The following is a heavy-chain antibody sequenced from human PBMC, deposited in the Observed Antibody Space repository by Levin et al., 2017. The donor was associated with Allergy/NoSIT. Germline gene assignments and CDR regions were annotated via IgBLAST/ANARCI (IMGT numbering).Heavy chain of an antibody. Sequence: GGSLRLSCAASGFTFRSYWMTWVRQAPGEGLEWVANINRDGSEKYYVDSVKGRFTISRDNAENSLYLQMNSLRAEDTAVYYCARAPLYSSGSYAMDVWGQGTTVTVSS. CDR2: INRDGSEK. D-gene: IGHD6-19*01. J-gene: IGHJ6*02. CDR3: ARAPLYSSGSYAMDV. V-gene: IGHV3-7*01. CDR1: GFTFRSYW.